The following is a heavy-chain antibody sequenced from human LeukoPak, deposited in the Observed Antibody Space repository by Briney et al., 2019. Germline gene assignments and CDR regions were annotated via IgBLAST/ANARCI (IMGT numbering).Heavy chain of an antibody. CDR1: GGSISNYY. D-gene: IGHD4/OR15-4a*01. V-gene: IGHV4-59*01. Sequence: PSETLSLTCTVSGGSISNYYWSWIRQPPGKGLEWIGYIYYSGSPNYNPSLKSRVTISVDTSKNQFSLKLSSVTAADTAVYYCARRAGAYSHPYDYWGQGTLVTVSS. J-gene: IGHJ4*02. CDR2: IYYSGSP. CDR3: ARRAGAYSHPYDY.